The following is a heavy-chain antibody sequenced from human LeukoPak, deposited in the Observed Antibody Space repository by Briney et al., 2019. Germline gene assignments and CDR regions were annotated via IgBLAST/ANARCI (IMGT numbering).Heavy chain of an antibody. CDR1: GGSISSGGYY. V-gene: IGHV4-30-4*08. CDR2: IYYSGST. Sequence: SETLSLTCAVSGGSISSGGYYWSWIRQPPGKGLEWIGYIYYSGSTYYNPSLKSRVTISVDTSKNQFSLKLSSVTAADTAVYYCARGQLRLGELSSRPYNWFDPWGQGTLVTVSS. CDR3: ARGQLRLGELSSRPYNWFDP. J-gene: IGHJ5*02. D-gene: IGHD3-16*02.